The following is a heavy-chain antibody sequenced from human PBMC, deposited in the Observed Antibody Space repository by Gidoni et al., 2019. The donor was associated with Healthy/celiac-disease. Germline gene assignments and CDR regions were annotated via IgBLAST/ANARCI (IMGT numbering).Heavy chain of an antibody. CDR1: GGSFRGYS. Sequence: QVQLQQWGAGLLKPSETLSLACAVDGGSFRGYSWSWIRQPPGKGLEWIGEINHSGSTNYNPSLKSRVTISVDTSKNQFSLKLSSVTAADTAVYYCARESLYSSSWDYYYYYGMDVWGQGTTVTVSS. J-gene: IGHJ6*02. V-gene: IGHV4-34*01. CDR2: INHSGST. D-gene: IGHD6-13*01. CDR3: ARESLYSSSWDYYYYYGMDV.